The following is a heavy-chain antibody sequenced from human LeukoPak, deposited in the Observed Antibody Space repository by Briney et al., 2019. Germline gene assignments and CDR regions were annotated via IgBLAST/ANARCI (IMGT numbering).Heavy chain of an antibody. V-gene: IGHV1-24*01. CDR3: ATGYSSGWYYFDY. D-gene: IGHD6-19*01. CDR1: GYTLTELS. CDR2: FDPEDGET. J-gene: IGHJ4*02. Sequence: ASVKVSCKVSGYTLTELSMHWVRQAPGKGLEWMGGFDPEDGETIYAQKFQGSVTMTEDTSTDTAYMELSSLRSEDTAVYYCATGYSSGWYYFDYWGQGTLVTVSS.